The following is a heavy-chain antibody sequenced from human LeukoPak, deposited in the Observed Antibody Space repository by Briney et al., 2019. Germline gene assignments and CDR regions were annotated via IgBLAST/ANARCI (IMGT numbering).Heavy chain of an antibody. V-gene: IGHV3-9*01. CDR1: GFTFDDYA. CDR2: ISWNSGSI. Sequence: GRSLRLSCAASGFTFDDYAMHWVRQAPGKGLEWVSGISWNSGSIGYADSVKGRFTISRDNAKNSLYLQMNSLRAEDTALYYCAKDKICDILTGTHYGMDVWGQGTTVTVSS. J-gene: IGHJ6*02. CDR3: AKDKICDILTGTHYGMDV. D-gene: IGHD3-9*01.